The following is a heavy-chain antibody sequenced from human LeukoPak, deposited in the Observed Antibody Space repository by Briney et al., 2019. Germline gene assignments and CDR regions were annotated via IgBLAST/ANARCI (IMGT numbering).Heavy chain of an antibody. J-gene: IGHJ4*02. CDR2: IYYSGST. D-gene: IGHD3-22*01. CDR1: GGSISSSNYY. CDR3: ARLPLNAMIGEVDY. V-gene: IGHV4-39*02. Sequence: SETLSLTCTVSGGSISSSNYYWGWIRQPPGKGLEGIGSIYYSGSTDYNPSLKSRVTISVDTSKNHFSPRLSSVTAANTPVYCCARLPLNAMIGEVDYWGQGTLVNVSS.